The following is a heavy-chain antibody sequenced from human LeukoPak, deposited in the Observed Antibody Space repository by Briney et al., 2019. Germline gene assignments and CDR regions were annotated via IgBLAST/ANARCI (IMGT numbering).Heavy chain of an antibody. CDR2: VYYTGSP. J-gene: IGHJ4*02. V-gene: IGHV4-59*01. Sequence: SETLSLTCTVSGDSISNYYWSWIRQPPGKGLEWIGNVYYTGSPNYNPSLRSRVTISLDTSKNQCSLKLSSVTAADKAVYYCARYCSGGTCYGFDSWGQGTLVTVSS. CDR1: GDSISNYY. CDR3: ARYCSGGTCYGFDS. D-gene: IGHD2-15*01.